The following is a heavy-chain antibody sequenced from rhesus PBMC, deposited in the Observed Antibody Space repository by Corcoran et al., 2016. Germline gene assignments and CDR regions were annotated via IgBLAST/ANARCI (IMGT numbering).Heavy chain of an antibody. V-gene: IGHV4-173*01. D-gene: IGHD4-23*01. Sequence: QLQLQESGPGLVKSSETLSVTCAVPGGSISSNHWSWIRQPPGKGLEWIGRISGGSRIPDYNPTLKSRVTISTVTSEIQFSLKMSSVTAADTAVYYCAREYSNYYWYFDLWSPGTPITISS. CDR3: AREYSNYYWYFDL. CDR2: ISGGSRIP. J-gene: IGHJ2*01. CDR1: GGSISSNH.